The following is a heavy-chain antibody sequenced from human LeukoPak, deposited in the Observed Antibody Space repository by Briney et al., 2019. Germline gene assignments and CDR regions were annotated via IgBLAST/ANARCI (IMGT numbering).Heavy chain of an antibody. J-gene: IGHJ4*02. CDR1: GGSFTYYY. D-gene: IGHD3-10*01. V-gene: IGHV4-34*01. CDR3: ASFMVRGIADY. Sequence: SETLSLTCALYGGSFTYYYWAWIRQPPGKGLEWIGEINHAGTADYNPSLKSRVTISVDTSKNQFSLKLSSVTAADTAVYYCASFMVRGIADYWGQGTLVTVSS. CDR2: INHAGTA.